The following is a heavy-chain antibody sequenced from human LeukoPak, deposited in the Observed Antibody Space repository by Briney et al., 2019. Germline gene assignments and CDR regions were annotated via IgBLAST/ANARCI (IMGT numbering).Heavy chain of an antibody. D-gene: IGHD3-22*01. V-gene: IGHV3-15*01. CDR2: IKSKTDGGTT. CDR1: GFTFSNAW. Sequence: GGSLRLSCAASGFTFSNAWMSWVRQAPGKGLEWVGRIKSKTDGGTTDYAAPVKGRFTISRDDSKNTLDPQMNSLKTEDTAVYYCTTAPPYDSSGYPFDYWGQGTLVTVSS. J-gene: IGHJ4*02. CDR3: TTAPPYDSSGYPFDY.